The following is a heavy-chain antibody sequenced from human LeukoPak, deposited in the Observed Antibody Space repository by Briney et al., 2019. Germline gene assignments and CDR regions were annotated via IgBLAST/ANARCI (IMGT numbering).Heavy chain of an antibody. D-gene: IGHD3-22*01. CDR2: ISYDGSNK. Sequence: GGSLRLSCAASGFTFSSYGMHWVRQAPGKGLEWVAVISYDGSNKYYAGSVKGRFTISRDNSKNTLYLQMNSLRAEDTAVYYCAHYYDSSGYLGYWGQGTLVTVSS. J-gene: IGHJ4*02. CDR3: AHYYDSSGYLGY. CDR1: GFTFSSYG. V-gene: IGHV3-30*03.